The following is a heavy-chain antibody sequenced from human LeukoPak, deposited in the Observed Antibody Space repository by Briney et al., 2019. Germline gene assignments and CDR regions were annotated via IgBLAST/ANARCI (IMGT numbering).Heavy chain of an antibody. CDR3: ARGGFRSSYRQITNYYYYYMDV. J-gene: IGHJ6*03. CDR2: FDPEDGET. V-gene: IGHV1-24*01. CDR1: GYTLTELS. Sequence: ASVKVSCKVSGYTLTELSMHWVRQAPGKGLEWMGGFDPEDGETIYAQKFQGRVTMTRDTSTTTLYMELSSLRSEDTAVYYCARGGFRSSYRQITNYYYYYMDVWGKGTTVTVSS. D-gene: IGHD6-6*01.